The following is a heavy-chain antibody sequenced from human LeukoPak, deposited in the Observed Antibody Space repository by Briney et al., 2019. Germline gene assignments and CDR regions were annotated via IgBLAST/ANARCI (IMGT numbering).Heavy chain of an antibody. V-gene: IGHV3-53*01. CDR1: GFTVSGNY. CDR3: AKDLELEMGAFDI. J-gene: IGHJ3*02. CDR2: IYSGGTT. Sequence: GGSLRLSCAVSGFTVSGNYMSWVRQAPGKGLEWVSLIYSGGTTYYADSVKGRFTISRDNSKNTLYLQMNSLRAEDTAVYYCAKDLELEMGAFDIWGQGTMVTVSS. D-gene: IGHD1-1*01.